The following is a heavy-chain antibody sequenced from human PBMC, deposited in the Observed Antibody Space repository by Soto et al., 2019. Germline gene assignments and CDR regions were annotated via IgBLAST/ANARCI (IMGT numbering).Heavy chain of an antibody. CDR1: GGTFSSYA. CDR2: IIPIFGTA. J-gene: IGHJ4*02. V-gene: IGHV1-69*13. Sequence: SVKVSCKASGGTFSSYAISWVRQAPGQGLEWMGGIIPIFGTANYAQKFQGRVTITADESTSTAYMELSSLRSEDTAVYYCARETTGTTPSFDYWGQGTLVTVSS. D-gene: IGHD1-7*01. CDR3: ARETTGTTPSFDY.